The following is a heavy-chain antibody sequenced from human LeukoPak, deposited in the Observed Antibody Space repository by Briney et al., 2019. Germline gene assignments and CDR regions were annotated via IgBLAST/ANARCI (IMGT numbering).Heavy chain of an antibody. CDR2: IYYSGTT. J-gene: IGHJ6*02. CDR1: GGSITNDNYY. CDR3: ARDSGPLLYYYGMDV. Sequence: PSETLSLTCTVSGGSITNDNYYWAWIRQPPGKGLEWIGSIYYSGTTYDNPTLKSRVTISVDTSKNQFSLKLSSVTAADTAVYYCARDSGPLLYYYGMDVWGQGTTVTVSS. V-gene: IGHV4-39*07.